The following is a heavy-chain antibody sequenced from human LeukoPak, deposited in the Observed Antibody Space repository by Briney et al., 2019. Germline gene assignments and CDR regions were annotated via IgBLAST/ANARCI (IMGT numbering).Heavy chain of an antibody. CDR1: GGTFSSYA. D-gene: IGHD5-18*01. V-gene: IGHV1-69*04. CDR3: ASNLVDTAMVGAYDY. CDR2: IIPILGIA. J-gene: IGHJ4*02. Sequence: SVKVSCKASGGTFSSYAISWVRQAPGQGLEWMGRIIPILGIANYAQKFQGRVTITADKSTSTAYMELSSLRSEDTAVYYCASNLVDTAMVGAYDYWGQGTLVIVSS.